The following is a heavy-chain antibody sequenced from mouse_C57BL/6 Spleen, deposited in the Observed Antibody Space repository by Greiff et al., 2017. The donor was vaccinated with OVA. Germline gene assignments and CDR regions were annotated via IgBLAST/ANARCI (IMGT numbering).Heavy chain of an antibody. Sequence: QVQLKESGPELVKPGASVKISCKASGYAFSSSWMNWVKQRPGKGLEWIGRIYPGAGDTNYNGKFKGKATLTADNSSSTAYMHLSSLTSEDAAVYFCAYDYFAYWGQGTLVTVSA. CDR3: AYDYFAY. V-gene: IGHV1-82*01. CDR2: IYPGAGDT. J-gene: IGHJ3*01. CDR1: GYAFSSSW. D-gene: IGHD2-4*01.